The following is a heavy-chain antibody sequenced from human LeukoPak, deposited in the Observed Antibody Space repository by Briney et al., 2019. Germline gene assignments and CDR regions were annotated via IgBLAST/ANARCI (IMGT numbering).Heavy chain of an antibody. CDR1: GYTFTDYY. CDR2: INPNRGGT. Sequence: ASVKVSCKASGYTFTDYYMHWVRQAPGQGLEWMGWINPNRGGTTYAQKFQGRVTMTRDTSISTAYMELGRLRSDDTAVYYCARGGVSAMVTNSEYWGQGTWSPSPQ. CDR3: ARGGVSAMVTNSEY. D-gene: IGHD5-18*01. V-gene: IGHV1-2*02. J-gene: IGHJ4*02.